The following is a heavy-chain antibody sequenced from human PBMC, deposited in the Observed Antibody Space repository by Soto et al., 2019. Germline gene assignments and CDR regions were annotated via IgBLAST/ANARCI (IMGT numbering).Heavy chain of an antibody. CDR2: INRDGSET. V-gene: IGHV3-7*01. D-gene: IGHD2-2*01. CDR3: ARPARECSSPGCAN. J-gene: IGHJ4*02. Sequence: EVQLVESGGGLVQPGGSLRLSCVVSGLTFSNYWMSWVRQAPGKGLEWVANINRDGSETYYWDSVKGRFTISRDNIKNSLYLQMTSLRAEDTAVYYCARPARECSSPGCANWGQGTLVTVSS. CDR1: GLTFSNYW.